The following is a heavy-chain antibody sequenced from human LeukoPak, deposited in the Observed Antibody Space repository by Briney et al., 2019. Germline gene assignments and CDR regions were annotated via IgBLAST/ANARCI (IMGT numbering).Heavy chain of an antibody. Sequence: PSETLSLTCTVSGVSISSYYWSWIRQPPGKGLELIGYIYYSGSTNYNPSLKSRVTISVDTSKNQFSLKLSSVTAADTAVYYCVRGKGYFQHWGQGTLVTVSS. CDR3: VRGKGYFQH. J-gene: IGHJ1*01. CDR2: IYYSGST. V-gene: IGHV4-59*01. CDR1: GVSISSYY.